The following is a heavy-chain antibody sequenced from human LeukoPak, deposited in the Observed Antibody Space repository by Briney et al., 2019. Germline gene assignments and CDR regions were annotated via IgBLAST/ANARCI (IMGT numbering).Heavy chain of an antibody. CDR2: MSNSGSTV. D-gene: IGHD3-10*01. J-gene: IGHJ4*02. V-gene: IGHV3-11*01. Sequence: GGSLRLSCAASGFTFSNYWMGWVRQAPGKGLEWVSYMSNSGSTVYYADAVKGRFTISRDNTKNSLYLQMNSLRAEDTAVYYCASVLWFGGIFFDYWGQGTLVTVSS. CDR3: ASVLWFGGIFFDY. CDR1: GFTFSNYW.